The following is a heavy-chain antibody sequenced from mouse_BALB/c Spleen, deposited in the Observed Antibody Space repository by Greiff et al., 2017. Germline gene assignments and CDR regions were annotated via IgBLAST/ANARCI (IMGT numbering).Heavy chain of an antibody. Sequence: VQLKESGPGLVKPSQSLSLTCTVTGYSITSDYAWNWIRQFPGNKLEWMGYISYSGSTSYNPSLKSRISITRDTSKNQFFLQLNSVTTEDTATYYCARRGDGGTGAMDYWGQGTSVTVSS. CDR2: ISYSGST. V-gene: IGHV3-2*02. J-gene: IGHJ4*01. CDR3: ARRGDGGTGAMDY. D-gene: IGHD2-14*01. CDR1: GYSITSDYA.